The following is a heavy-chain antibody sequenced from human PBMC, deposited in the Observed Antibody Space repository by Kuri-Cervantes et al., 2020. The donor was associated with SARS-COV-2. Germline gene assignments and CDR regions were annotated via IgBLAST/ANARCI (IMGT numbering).Heavy chain of an antibody. CDR3: ARTKSGYYFSAFDI. CDR1: GFIFSDYY. V-gene: IGHV3-11*04. J-gene: IGHJ3*02. D-gene: IGHD3-3*01. CDR2: IGPSGTTK. Sequence: GGSLRLSCTASGFIFSDYYMTWIRQAPGKGLEWVSNIGPSGTTKYYADSVKGRFTISRDNSKNTLYLQMNSLRAEDTAVYYCARTKSGYYFSAFDIWGQGTMVTVSS.